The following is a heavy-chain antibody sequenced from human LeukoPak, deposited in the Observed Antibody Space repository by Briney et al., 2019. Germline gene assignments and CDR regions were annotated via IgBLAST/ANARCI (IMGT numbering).Heavy chain of an antibody. V-gene: IGHV3-66*01. CDR2: IYSGGST. J-gene: IGHJ4*02. CDR1: GFTVSNNY. D-gene: IGHD4-17*01. Sequence: GGSLRLSCAASGFTVSNNYMSWVRQAPGKGLEWVSLIYSGGSTHYTDSVKGRFNISRDNSKNTLYLQMNSLRAEDTAVYYCARDHSTTVYYFDYWGQGTLVTVSS. CDR3: ARDHSTTVYYFDY.